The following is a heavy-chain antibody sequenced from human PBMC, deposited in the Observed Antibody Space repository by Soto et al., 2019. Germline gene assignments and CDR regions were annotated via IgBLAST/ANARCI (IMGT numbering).Heavy chain of an antibody. Sequence: GASVKVSSAASGFTFGSYWTNWVRQAPGKGLVLVPRIDSDGSSTTYADSVKGRFTTSRDNAKNTLYLQMSSLRVEDTAVYYWARGRHYGMDVWGQGTTVTVSS. CDR1: GFTFGSYW. CDR2: IDSDGSST. V-gene: IGHV3-74*01. CDR3: ARGRHYGMDV. J-gene: IGHJ6*01.